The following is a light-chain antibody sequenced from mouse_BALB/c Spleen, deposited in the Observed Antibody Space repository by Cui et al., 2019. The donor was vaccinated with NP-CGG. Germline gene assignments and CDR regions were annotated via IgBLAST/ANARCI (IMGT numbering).Light chain of an antibody. CDR3: ALWYSNHWV. J-gene: IGLJ1*01. CDR1: IGAITTSNY. Sequence: QAVVTQESALTTSPGETVTRTCRSSIGAITTSNYANWVQEKPDHLFTGLIGGTNNRAPGVPARFSGSLIGDKAALTITGAQTEDEAIYFCALWYSNHWVFGGGTKLTVL. V-gene: IGLV1*01. CDR2: GTN.